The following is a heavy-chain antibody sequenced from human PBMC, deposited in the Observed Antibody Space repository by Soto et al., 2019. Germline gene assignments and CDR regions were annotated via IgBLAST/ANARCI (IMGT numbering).Heavy chain of an antibody. CDR2: ISGSGGST. D-gene: IGHD3-3*01. J-gene: IGHJ3*02. Sequence: GESLKISCAASGFTFSSYAMSWVRQAPGKGLEWVSAISGSGGSTYYADSVKGRFTISRDNSKNTLYLQMNSLRAEDTAVYYCAKYATHWEPYYDFWSGYYAFDIWGQGTMVTVSS. CDR3: AKYATHWEPYYDFWSGYYAFDI. V-gene: IGHV3-23*01. CDR1: GFTFSSYA.